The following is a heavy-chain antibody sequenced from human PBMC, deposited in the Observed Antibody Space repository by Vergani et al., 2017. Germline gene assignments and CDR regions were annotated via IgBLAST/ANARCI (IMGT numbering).Heavy chain of an antibody. D-gene: IGHD4-17*01. CDR3: ARDDWYGDYGIPDY. CDR2: IYYSGST. CDR1: GGSISSSSYY. V-gene: IGHV4-39*07. Sequence: QLQLQESGPGLVKPSETLSLTCTVSGGSISSSSYYWGWIRQPPGKGLEWIGSIYYSGSTYYNPSLKSRVTISVDTSKNQFSLKLSSVTAADTAVYYCARDDWYGDYGIPDYWGQGTLVTVSS. J-gene: IGHJ4*02.